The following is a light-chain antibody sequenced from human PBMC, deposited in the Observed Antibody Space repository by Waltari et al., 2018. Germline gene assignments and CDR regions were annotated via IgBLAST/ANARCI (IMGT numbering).Light chain of an antibody. CDR3: QQYNNWPQT. J-gene: IGKJ1*01. CDR1: QSVSSN. V-gene: IGKV3-15*01. CDR2: GAS. Sequence: EIVMTQSPAPLSVSPGERAPLSCRASQSVSSNLAWYQQKPGQAPRLLIYGASTRATGIPARFSGSGSGTEFTLTISSLQSEDFAVYYCQQYNNWPQTFGQGTKVEIK.